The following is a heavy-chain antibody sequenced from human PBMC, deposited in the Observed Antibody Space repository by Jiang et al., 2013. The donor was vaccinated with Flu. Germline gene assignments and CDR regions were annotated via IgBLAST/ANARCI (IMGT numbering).Heavy chain of an antibody. Sequence: GSGLVKPSETLSLTCTVSGGSISSYYWSWIRQPPGKGLEWIGYIYYSGSTNYNPSLKSRVTISVDTSKNQFSLKLSSVTAADTAVYYCARDLVRGDRERYYYYGMDVWGQGTTVTVSS. J-gene: IGHJ6*02. D-gene: IGHD3-10*01. CDR2: IYYSGST. CDR1: GGSISSYY. CDR3: ARDLVRGDRERYYYYGMDV. V-gene: IGHV4-59*01.